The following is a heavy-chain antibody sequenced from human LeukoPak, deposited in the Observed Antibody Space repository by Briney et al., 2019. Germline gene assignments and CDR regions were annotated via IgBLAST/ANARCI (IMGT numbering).Heavy chain of an antibody. Sequence: GSLRLSCEASGFTFSSYAMSWVRQAPGKGLEWVSTISGSGGLTYYADSVKGRFTISRDNSKNTLFLQVNSLKTEDTAVYYCTTTYYDILTGYYTFDYWGQGTLVTVSS. D-gene: IGHD3-9*01. CDR1: GFTFSSYA. CDR2: ISGSGGLT. V-gene: IGHV3-23*01. CDR3: TTTYYDILTGYYTFDY. J-gene: IGHJ4*02.